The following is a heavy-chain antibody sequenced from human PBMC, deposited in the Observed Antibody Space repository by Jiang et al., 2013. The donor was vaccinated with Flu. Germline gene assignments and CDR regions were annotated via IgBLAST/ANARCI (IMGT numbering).Heavy chain of an antibody. CDR1: GDSVSTNSAA. CDR3: ARYYDDNGGYFDY. Sequence: SQTLSLTCAISGDSVSTNSAAWNWIRQSPSRGLEWLGRTYYRSKWYNDYAVSVKSRITFSPDTSKNQFSQHLNSVTPEDTAVYYCARYYDDNGGYFDYWGQGTLVTVSS. CDR2: TYYRSKWYN. J-gene: IGHJ4*02. D-gene: IGHD3-16*01. V-gene: IGHV6-1*01.